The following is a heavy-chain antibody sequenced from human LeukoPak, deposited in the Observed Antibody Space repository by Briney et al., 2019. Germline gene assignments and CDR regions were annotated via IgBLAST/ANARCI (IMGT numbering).Heavy chain of an antibody. Sequence: PSQTLSLTCTVSGGSISSGDYYWSWIRQPPGKGLEWIGYIYYSGSTYYNPSLKSRVTISVDTSKNQFSLKLSSVTAADTAVYYCARVGVRFGERTNWFDPWGQGTLVTVSS. J-gene: IGHJ5*02. V-gene: IGHV4-30-4*01. D-gene: IGHD3-10*01. CDR2: IYYSGST. CDR3: ARVGVRFGERTNWFDP. CDR1: GGSISSGDYY.